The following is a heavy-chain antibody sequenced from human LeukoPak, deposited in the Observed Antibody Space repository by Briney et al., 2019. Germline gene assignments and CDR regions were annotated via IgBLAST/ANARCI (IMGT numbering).Heavy chain of an antibody. CDR3: ARVPVAAAAFDD. CDR2: IYYSGST. D-gene: IGHD6-13*01. CDR1: GGSISSGGYY. Sequence: SQTLSLTCTVSGGSISSGGYYWSWIRQHPGKGLEWIGYIYYSGSTYYNPSLKSRVTISVDTSKNQFSLKLSSVTAADTAVYYCARVPVAAAAFDDWGQGTMVTVSS. V-gene: IGHV4-31*03. J-gene: IGHJ3*01.